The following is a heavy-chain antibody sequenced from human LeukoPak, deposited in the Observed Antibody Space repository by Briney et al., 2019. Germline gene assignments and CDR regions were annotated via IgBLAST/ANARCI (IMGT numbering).Heavy chain of an antibody. D-gene: IGHD2-2*02. CDR3: ARENGAYRSSTSCHTGEGWFDP. J-gene: IGHJ5*02. CDR2: ISSSGSTI. CDR1: GFTFSNAW. V-gene: IGHV3-11*04. Sequence: NPGGSLRLSCAASGFTFSNAWMSWVRQAPGKGLEWVSYISSSGSTIYYADSVKGRFTISRDNAKNSLYLQMNSLRAEDTAVYYCARENGAYRSSTSCHTGEGWFDPWGQGTLVTVSS.